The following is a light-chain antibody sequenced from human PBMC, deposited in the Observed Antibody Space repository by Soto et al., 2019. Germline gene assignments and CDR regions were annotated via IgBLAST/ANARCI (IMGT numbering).Light chain of an antibody. J-gene: IGLJ1*01. CDR3: CSYADNSAL. Sequence: QPVLTQPASVSGSPGQSITISCTGTSSDVGKYNLVSWYQQHPDKAPKLMIYDVNKRPSGVSDRFSGSKSGNTASLTISGLQAEDEADYYCCSYADNSALFGTGTKLTVL. V-gene: IGLV2-23*02. CDR2: DVN. CDR1: SSDVGKYNL.